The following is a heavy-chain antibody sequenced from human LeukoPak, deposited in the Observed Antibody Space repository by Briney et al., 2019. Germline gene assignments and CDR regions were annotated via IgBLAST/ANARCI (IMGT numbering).Heavy chain of an antibody. CDR1: GYTFTSYY. CDR3: ARNADVYYDSSGYYHDY. D-gene: IGHD3-22*01. CDR2: INPSGGST. Sequence: GASVKVSCKASGYTFTSYYMHWVRQAPGQGLRWMGIINPSGGSTSYAQKFQGRVTMTRDTSTSTVYMELSSLRSEDTAVYYCARNADVYYDSSGYYHDYWGQGTLVTVSS. J-gene: IGHJ4*02. V-gene: IGHV1-46*03.